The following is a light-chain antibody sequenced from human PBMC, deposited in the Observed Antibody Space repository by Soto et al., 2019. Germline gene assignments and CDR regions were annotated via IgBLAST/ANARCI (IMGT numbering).Light chain of an antibody. Sequence: DIQMTQSPSTLSASVGDRVTITCRASQSISSWVAWYQQKPGKGPKLLIYKASHLESGVPSRFSGSGSGTEFTLTISSLEPEDFAVYYCQRRSNWPITFGQGTRLEI. J-gene: IGKJ5*01. CDR1: QSISSW. CDR2: KAS. CDR3: QRRSNWPIT. V-gene: IGKV1-5*03.